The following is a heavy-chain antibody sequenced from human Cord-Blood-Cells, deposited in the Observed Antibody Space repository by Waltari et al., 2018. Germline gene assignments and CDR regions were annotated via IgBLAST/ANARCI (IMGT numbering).Heavy chain of an antibody. D-gene: IGHD6-6*01. J-gene: IGHJ4*02. V-gene: IGHV4-34*01. Sequence: QVQLQQWGAGLLKPSETLSLTCAVYGGSFSGYYWSWIHQPPGKGLEWIGEINHSGSTNDNPAPKSRVTISVDTSKNQFSLKLSSVTAADTAVYYCARLGARPFDYWGQGTLVTVSS. CDR3: ARLGARPFDY. CDR2: INHSGST. CDR1: GGSFSGYY.